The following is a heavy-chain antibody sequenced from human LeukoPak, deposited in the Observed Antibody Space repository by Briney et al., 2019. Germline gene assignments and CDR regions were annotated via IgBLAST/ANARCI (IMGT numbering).Heavy chain of an antibody. J-gene: IGHJ4*02. CDR2: ISSSSGYI. V-gene: IGHV3-21*01. D-gene: IGHD2-2*01. CDR1: GFTFNSYS. CDR3: ARDSGYCSSTGCYVHYFDY. Sequence: GGSLRLSCAASGFTFNSYSMNWVRQTPGKGLEWISSISSSSGYINYADSVKGRFTVSRDNAKNSLYLQMNSLRAEDTAVYYCARDSGYCSSTGCYVHYFDYWGQGTLVTVSS.